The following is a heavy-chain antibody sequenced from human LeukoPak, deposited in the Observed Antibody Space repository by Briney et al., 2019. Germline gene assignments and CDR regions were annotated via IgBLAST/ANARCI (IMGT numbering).Heavy chain of an antibody. D-gene: IGHD3-3*01. CDR3: ARSAYYDFWSGYSDIYYFDY. CDR1: GFTFSDYY. J-gene: IGHJ4*02. Sequence: PGGSLRLSCAASGFTFSDYYMSWIRQAPGKGLEWVSYISSSGSTIYYADSVKGRFTISRDNAKNSLYLQMNSLRAEDTAVYYCARSAYYDFWSGYSDIYYFDYWGRGTLVTVSS. V-gene: IGHV3-11*01. CDR2: ISSSGSTI.